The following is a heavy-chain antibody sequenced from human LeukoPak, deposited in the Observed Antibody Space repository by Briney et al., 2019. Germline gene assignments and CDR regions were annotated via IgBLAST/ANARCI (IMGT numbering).Heavy chain of an antibody. CDR3: ARAPGPIDY. J-gene: IGHJ4*02. CDR1: RLTFKNYG. CDR2: IWYDGSNK. Sequence: GGSLRLSCAASRLTFKNYGMHWVRQAPGKGLEWVSFIWYDGSNKFYADSVKGRFTISRDNSKNTLYLQMSSLRAEDTAVYYCARAPGPIDYWGQGTLVTVSS. V-gene: IGHV3-33*01.